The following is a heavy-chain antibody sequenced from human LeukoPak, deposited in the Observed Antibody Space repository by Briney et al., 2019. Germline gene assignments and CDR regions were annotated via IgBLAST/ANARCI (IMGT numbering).Heavy chain of an antibody. Sequence: GASVKVSCKASGYTFTGYYMHWVRQAPGQGLEWMGWINPNSGGTNYAQKFQGRVTMTRDTSISAAYMELSRLRSDDTAVYHCARVDCSSTSCPYYYYGMDVWGQGTTVTVSS. D-gene: IGHD2-2*01. J-gene: IGHJ6*02. CDR3: ARVDCSSTSCPYYYYGMDV. CDR1: GYTFTGYY. CDR2: INPNSGGT. V-gene: IGHV1-2*02.